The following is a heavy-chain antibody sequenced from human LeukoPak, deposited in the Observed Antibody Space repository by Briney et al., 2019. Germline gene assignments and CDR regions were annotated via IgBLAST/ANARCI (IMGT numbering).Heavy chain of an antibody. D-gene: IGHD3-16*01. Sequence: SETLTLTCAVSGGSFSGYYWSWIRQPPGKGLEWIGDINHSGSTNYNPSLKSRVTISVDTSKNQFSLKLSSVTAADTAVYYCASLRRGELYSLGYWGQGTLVTVSS. V-gene: IGHV4-34*01. CDR1: GGSFSGYY. J-gene: IGHJ4*02. CDR3: ASLRRGELYSLGY. CDR2: INHSGST.